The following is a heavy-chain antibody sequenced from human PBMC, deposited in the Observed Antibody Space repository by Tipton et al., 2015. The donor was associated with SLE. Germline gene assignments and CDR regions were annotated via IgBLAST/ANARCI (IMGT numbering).Heavy chain of an antibody. D-gene: IGHD6-19*01. CDR1: GFTFSNYW. CDR3: ATRQGSGWYQSFDY. Sequence: GSLRLSCAASGFTFSNYWMTWVRQAPGKGLEWVANIKEDGSEKSYVDSVKGRFTISRDNAKNSLYLQMNNLRAEDTAVYYCATRQGSGWYQSFDYWGQGALVTVSP. V-gene: IGHV3-7*01. J-gene: IGHJ4*02. CDR2: IKEDGSEK.